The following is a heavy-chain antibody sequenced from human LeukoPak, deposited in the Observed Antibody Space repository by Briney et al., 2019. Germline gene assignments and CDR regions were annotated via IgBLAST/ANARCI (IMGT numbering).Heavy chain of an antibody. CDR1: GGTFSSYA. V-gene: IGHV1-69*04. CDR3: ARVYGDYFPDV. D-gene: IGHD4-17*01. Sequence: SVKVSCKASGGTFSSYAISWVRQAPGQGLEWMGRIIPILGIANYAQKFQGRVTITADKSTSTAYMELSSLRSEDTAVYYCARVYGDYFPDVWGQGTTVTVSS. CDR2: IIPILGIA. J-gene: IGHJ6*02.